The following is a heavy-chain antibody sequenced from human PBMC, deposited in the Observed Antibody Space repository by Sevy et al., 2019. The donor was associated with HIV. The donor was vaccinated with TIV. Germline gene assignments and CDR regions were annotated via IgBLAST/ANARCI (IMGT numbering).Heavy chain of an antibody. D-gene: IGHD1-26*01. CDR1: GFTFSPYW. Sequence: GGSLRLSCAASGFTFSPYWMTWVRQAPGKGLEWVANIRPDGSDKYYVDSVKGRFTISRDNAKNSRYLQMNSLGADDTARDCWAGGVGLDCWGQGALVTVSS. CDR3: AGGVGLDC. CDR2: IRPDGSDK. J-gene: IGHJ4*02. V-gene: IGHV3-7*01.